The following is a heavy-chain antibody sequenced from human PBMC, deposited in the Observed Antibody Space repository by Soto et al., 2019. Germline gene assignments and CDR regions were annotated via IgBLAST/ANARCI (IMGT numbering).Heavy chain of an antibody. CDR1: GGSISSGDYY. V-gene: IGHV4-30-4*01. J-gene: IGHJ6*02. CDR3: ARAYKGEPTVTTWHYYYGMDV. D-gene: IGHD4-4*01. Sequence: QVQLQESGPGLVKPSQTLSLTCTVSGGSISSGDYYWSWIRQPPGKGLEWIGYIYYSGSTYYNPSLKSRVTISVDTSKTQFSRKRSSVTAADTAVYYCARAYKGEPTVTTWHYYYGMDVWGQGTTVTVSS. CDR2: IYYSGST.